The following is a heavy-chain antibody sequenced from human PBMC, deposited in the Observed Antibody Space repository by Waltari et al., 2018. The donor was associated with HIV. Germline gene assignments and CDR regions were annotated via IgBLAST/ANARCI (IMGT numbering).Heavy chain of an antibody. CDR1: GFTFSGYS. V-gene: IGHV3-48*02. CDR2: ITSSGSII. CDR3: ARSKSYGMDV. J-gene: IGHJ6*02. Sequence: EVQLVESGGGLVQPGGSLRPSCLASGFTFSGYSIDWVRQAYGKGLDWLSYITSSGSIILYADSVKGRFTISRDNAKNSLYLQMNSLRDEDTAVYYCARSKSYGMDVWGQGTTVTVSS.